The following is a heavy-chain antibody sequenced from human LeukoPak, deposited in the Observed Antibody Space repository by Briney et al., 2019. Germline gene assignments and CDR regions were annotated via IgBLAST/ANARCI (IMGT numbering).Heavy chain of an antibody. CDR2: ISGSGGST. Sequence: GGSLRLSCAASGFAFSSYAMSWVRQAPGKGLEWVSAISGSGGSTYSADSVEGRFTISRDNSKNTLYRRMNRLRAEHTAVYYCAPSGETSWGQGTLVPVSS. J-gene: IGHJ5*02. CDR3: APSGETS. D-gene: IGHD2-15*01. CDR1: GFAFSSYA. V-gene: IGHV3-23*01.